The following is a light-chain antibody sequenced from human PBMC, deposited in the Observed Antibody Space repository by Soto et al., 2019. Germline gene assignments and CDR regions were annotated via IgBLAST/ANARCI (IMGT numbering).Light chain of an antibody. V-gene: IGKV1-39*01. CDR1: QSISTY. CDR3: QQTYNLPRT. Sequence: DVQMTQSPSSLSASVGDKVTITCRASQSISTYLNWYQQKPGKAPKLLIYAASSLQSGVPSRFSGTGPGTDFTLAINSLQPEDFATYYCQQTYNLPRTFGQGTKLEIK. J-gene: IGKJ2*01. CDR2: AAS.